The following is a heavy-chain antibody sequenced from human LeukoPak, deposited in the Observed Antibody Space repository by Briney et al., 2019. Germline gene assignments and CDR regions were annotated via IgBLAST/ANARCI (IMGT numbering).Heavy chain of an antibody. CDR1: GYSISSGYY. CDR2: IYHSGST. J-gene: IGHJ6*03. Sequence: SETLSLTCTVSGYSISSGYYWGWIRQPPGKGLEWIGSIYHSGSTYYNPSLKSRVTISVDTSKNQFSLKLSSVTAADTAVYYCARIDTVAERHYYMDVWGKGTTVTVSS. CDR3: ARIDTVAERHYYMDV. D-gene: IGHD4-23*01. V-gene: IGHV4-38-2*02.